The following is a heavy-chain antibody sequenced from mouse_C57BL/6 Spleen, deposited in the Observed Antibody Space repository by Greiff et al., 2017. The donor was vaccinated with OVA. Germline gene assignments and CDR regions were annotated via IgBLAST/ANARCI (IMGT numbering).Heavy chain of an antibody. CDR2: IYPGSGNT. CDR3: ARERAYYSNYYFDY. Sequence: QVQLQQSGAELVRPGASVKLSCKASGYTFTDYYINWVKQRPGQGLEWIARIYPGSGNTYYNEKFKGKATLTAEKSSSTAYMQLSSLTSEDSAVYFGARERAYYSNYYFDYWGQGTTLTVSS. V-gene: IGHV1-76*01. CDR1: GYTFTDYY. D-gene: IGHD2-5*01. J-gene: IGHJ2*01.